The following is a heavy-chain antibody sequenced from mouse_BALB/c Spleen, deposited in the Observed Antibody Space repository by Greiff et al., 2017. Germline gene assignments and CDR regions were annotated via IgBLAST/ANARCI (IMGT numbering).Heavy chain of an antibody. CDR3: ASPYYYGSSYVKDYYAMDY. CDR2: IWAGGST. J-gene: IGHJ4*01. V-gene: IGHV2-9*02. Sequence: VKLVESGPGLVAPSQSLSITCTVSGFSLTSYGVHWVRQPPGKGLEWLGVIWAGGSTNYNSALMSRLSISKDNSKSQVFLKMNSLQTDDTAMYYCASPYYYGSSYVKDYYAMDYWGQGTSVTVSS. D-gene: IGHD1-1*01. CDR1: GFSLTSYG.